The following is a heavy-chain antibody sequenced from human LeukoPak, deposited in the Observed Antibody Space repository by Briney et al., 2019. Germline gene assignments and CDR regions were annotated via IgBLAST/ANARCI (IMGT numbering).Heavy chain of an antibody. J-gene: IGHJ4*02. CDR2: IIPIFGTA. D-gene: IGHD5-18*01. CDR1: GGTFSSYA. Sequence: GASVTVSCKASGGTFSSYAISWVRQAPGQGLEWMGGIIPIFGTANYAQKFQGRVTITADESTSTAYMELSSLRSEDTAVYYCASAPTDLDTAMVYRFDYWGQGTLVTVSS. CDR3: ASAPTDLDTAMVYRFDY. V-gene: IGHV1-69*13.